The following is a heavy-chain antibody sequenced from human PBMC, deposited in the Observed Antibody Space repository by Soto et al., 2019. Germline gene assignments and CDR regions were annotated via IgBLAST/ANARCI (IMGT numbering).Heavy chain of an antibody. Sequence: GGSLRLSCAASGFTFTRYSMNWVRQAPGKGLEWVSSISSTTNYIYYGDSMKGRFTISRDNAKNSLYLEMNSLRAEDTAVYYCARESEDLTSNFDYWGQGTLVTVYS. V-gene: IGHV3-21*06. J-gene: IGHJ4*02. CDR1: GFTFTRYS. CDR3: ARESEDLTSNFDY. CDR2: ISSTTNYI.